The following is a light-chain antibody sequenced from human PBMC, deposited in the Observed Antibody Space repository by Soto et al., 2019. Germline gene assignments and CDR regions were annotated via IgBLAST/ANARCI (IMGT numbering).Light chain of an antibody. J-gene: IGLJ3*02. CDR2: EVS. Sequence: QSVLTQPPSASGSPGQSVTISCTGTSSDVGKYDYVSWYQQHPGKAPKLMIYEVSNRPSGVSNRFSGSKSGNTASLTISGLQAEDEADYYCSSYTSSSTLEWVFGGGTKLTVL. CDR3: SSYTSSSTLEWV. CDR1: SSDVGKYDY. V-gene: IGLV2-14*01.